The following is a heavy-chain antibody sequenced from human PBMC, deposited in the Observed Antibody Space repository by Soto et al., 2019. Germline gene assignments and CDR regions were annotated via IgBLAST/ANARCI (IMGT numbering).Heavy chain of an antibody. V-gene: IGHV3-7*04. Sequence: GGSLRLSCVASGLNLSRYWMSWVRQAPGKGLEWVANIKEDGGKTYYVDSVKGRFNISRDNAKNSVYLQMNSLRVEDTAVYYCSRDYYGPGPDWGQGTLVTVSS. J-gene: IGHJ4*02. CDR1: GLNLSRYW. CDR2: IKEDGGKT. CDR3: SRDYYGPGPD. D-gene: IGHD3-22*01.